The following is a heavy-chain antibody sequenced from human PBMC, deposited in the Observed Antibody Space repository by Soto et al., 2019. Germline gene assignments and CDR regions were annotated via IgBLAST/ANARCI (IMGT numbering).Heavy chain of an antibody. D-gene: IGHD2-15*01. CDR3: TTGSVEGV. V-gene: IGHV3-15*07. CDR2: IKTNTEGGTT. J-gene: IGHJ6*02. CDR1: GLTISNAW. Sequence: EVQLVESGGGFIYPGGSLRLSCAASGLTISNAWMNWVRQAPGKGLEWVGRIKTNTEGGTTHYAAAVKGRFTVSRDDSKNTLYLQMNSLKTEDTAVYYCTTGSVEGVWGQGTTVIVSS.